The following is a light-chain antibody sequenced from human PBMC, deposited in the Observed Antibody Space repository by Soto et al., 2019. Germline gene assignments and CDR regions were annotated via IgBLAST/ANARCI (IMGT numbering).Light chain of an antibody. Sequence: EIVMTQSPATLSVSPGDRATLSCRASQSVDNDLAWYQQKPGQPPRLLIYSTSTRAAGIPDRFTGRGSGTHFTLAISRLEPEDFAVYYCHQFGDSPQTFGQGTTVEV. CDR2: STS. J-gene: IGKJ1*01. CDR1: QSVDND. CDR3: HQFGDSPQT. V-gene: IGKV3-20*01.